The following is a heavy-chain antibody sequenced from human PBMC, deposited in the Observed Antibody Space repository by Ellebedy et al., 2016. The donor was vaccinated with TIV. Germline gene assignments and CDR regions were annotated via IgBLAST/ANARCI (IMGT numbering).Heavy chain of an antibody. J-gene: IGHJ4*02. CDR3: ARGGTLLWFAY. D-gene: IGHD3-10*01. Sequence: AASVKVSCKTSGYTFTGNYIHWVRQAPGQGLEWMGWINPNSGATKYTEKFQGRVTMTRDTSISTVYMELSGLKSDDTAVYYCARGGTLLWFAYWGQGTLVTVSS. CDR2: INPNSGAT. CDR1: GYTFTGNY. V-gene: IGHV1-2*02.